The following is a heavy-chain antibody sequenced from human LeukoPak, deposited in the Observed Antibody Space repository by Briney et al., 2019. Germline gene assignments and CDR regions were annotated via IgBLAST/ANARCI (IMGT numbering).Heavy chain of an antibody. J-gene: IGHJ4*02. CDR1: GYTFTGYY. V-gene: IGHV1-2*02. CDR3: ARDRSLSYDSSGSGDY. Sequence: GASVKVSCKASGYTFTGYYMHWVRQAPGQGLEWMGWINPNSRGTNYAQKFQGRVTMTRDTSISTAYMELSRLRSHDTAVYYCARDRSLSYDSSGSGDYWGQGTLVTVSS. D-gene: IGHD3-22*01. CDR2: INPNSRGT.